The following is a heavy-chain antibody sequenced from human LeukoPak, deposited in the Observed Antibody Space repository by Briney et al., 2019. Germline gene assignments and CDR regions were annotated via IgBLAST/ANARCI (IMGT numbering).Heavy chain of an antibody. J-gene: IGHJ3*02. CDR2: ISYDGSNK. CDR1: GFTFSSYA. Sequence: GRSLRLSCAASGFTFSSYAMHWVRQAPGKGLEWVAVISYDGSNKYYADSVEGRFTISRDNSKNTLYLQMNSLRAEDTAVYYCARDYGSGEQEAFDIWGQGTMVTVSS. V-gene: IGHV3-30-3*01. D-gene: IGHD3-10*01. CDR3: ARDYGSGEQEAFDI.